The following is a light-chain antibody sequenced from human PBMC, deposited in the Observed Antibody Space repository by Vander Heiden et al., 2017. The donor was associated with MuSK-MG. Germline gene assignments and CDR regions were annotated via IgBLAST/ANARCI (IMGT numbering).Light chain of an antibody. Sequence: EIVLTQSPGPLALSPWETATPSRRASQSISASYLAWNRRRPGQAPSLLIYEASSRATGIPDSFSGRGSGTDFTPTFSRREPEDLAIYYCQRYGSSPLTFGGGTKVEIK. CDR3: QRYGSSPLT. CDR2: EAS. J-gene: IGKJ4*01. CDR1: QSISASY. V-gene: IGKV3-20*01.